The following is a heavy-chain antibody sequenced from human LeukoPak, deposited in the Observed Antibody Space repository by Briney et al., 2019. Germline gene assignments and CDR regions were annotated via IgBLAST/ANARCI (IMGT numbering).Heavy chain of an antibody. J-gene: IGHJ5*02. CDR3: ASTNCSRSSCFGANWFDP. Sequence: PSQTLSLTCTVSGASISSGDYYWRWIRQPPGKGLEWIGSIYYSGSTFHYNPSLKSRVAISIDTSKNQFSLSLSSVTAADTAVYYCASTNCSRSSCFGANWFDPGGQGTLVTVSS. V-gene: IGHV4-30-4*08. CDR1: GASISSGDYY. CDR2: IYYSGST. D-gene: IGHD2-2*01.